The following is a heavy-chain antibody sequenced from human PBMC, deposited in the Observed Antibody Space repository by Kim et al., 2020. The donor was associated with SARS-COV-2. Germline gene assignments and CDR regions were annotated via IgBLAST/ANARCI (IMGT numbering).Heavy chain of an antibody. J-gene: IGHJ3*02. Sequence: GGSLRLSCAASGFTVSSNYMSWVRQAPGKGLEWVSVIYSGGSTYYADSVKGRFTISRDNSKNTLYLQMNSLRAEDTAVYYCARGLGQWLPDDACDIWGQGTMVTVSS. V-gene: IGHV3-53*01. CDR3: ARGLGQWLPDDACDI. CDR1: GFTVSSNY. CDR2: IYSGGST. D-gene: IGHD6-19*01.